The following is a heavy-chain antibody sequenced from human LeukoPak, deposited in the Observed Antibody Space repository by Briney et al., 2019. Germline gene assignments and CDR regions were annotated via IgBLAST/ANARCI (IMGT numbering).Heavy chain of an antibody. CDR3: ANPQSRGYDYLDY. CDR2: ISIDGSEK. J-gene: IGHJ4*02. V-gene: IGHV3-30*18. Sequence: GGSLRLSCAASGFIFRNYGMHWVRQAPGKELECVAVISIDGSEKYFADSVKGRFTISRDNSKNTLYLQMNSLRGDDTAVYYCANPQSRGYDYLDYWGQGTLVTVSS. D-gene: IGHD5-12*01. CDR1: GFIFRNYG.